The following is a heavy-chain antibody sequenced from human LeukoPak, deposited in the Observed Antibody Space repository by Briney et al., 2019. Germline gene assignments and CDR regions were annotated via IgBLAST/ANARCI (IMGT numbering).Heavy chain of an antibody. CDR3: ARDRRGITGKEWFDP. CDR2: ISCNSDST. V-gene: IGHV3-20*04. D-gene: IGHD1-20*01. CDR1: GFTFGDYG. J-gene: IGHJ5*02. Sequence: PGGSLRLSCEGSGFTFGDYGMSWVRQAPGKGPEWVAGISCNSDSTGYPDSVKGRFTISRDNAKNSLYLQMNSLRVEDTALYYCARDRRGITGKEWFDPWGQGTLVTVSS.